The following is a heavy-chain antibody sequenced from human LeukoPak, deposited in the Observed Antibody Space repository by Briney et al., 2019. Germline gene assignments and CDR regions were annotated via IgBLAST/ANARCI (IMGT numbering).Heavy chain of an antibody. CDR1: GFTFSSYG. CDR2: IRYDGSNK. V-gene: IGHV3-30*02. CDR3: AKYGNSVTDAFDI. Sequence: GGSLRLSCAASGFTFSSYGMHWVRQAPGKGLEWVAFIRYDGSNKYYADSVKGRFTISRDNSKNTLYLQMNSLRAEDTAVYYCAKYGNSVTDAFDIWGQGTMVTVSS. D-gene: IGHD4-23*01. J-gene: IGHJ3*02.